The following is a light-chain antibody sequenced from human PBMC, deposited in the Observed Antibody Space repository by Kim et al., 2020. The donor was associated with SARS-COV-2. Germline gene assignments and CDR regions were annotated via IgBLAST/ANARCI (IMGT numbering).Light chain of an antibody. J-gene: IGKJ2*01. CDR2: LAS. Sequence: DIQMTQTPSTLSASVGDRVTITCRASENIGTWLAWYQQKPGRAPSLLIYLASTLESGVPSRFSGTGSGTEFSLSITSLQPDDFATYYCQHYSRFPYTFGQRTKVDIK. CDR1: ENIGTW. V-gene: IGKV1-5*03. CDR3: QHYSRFPYT.